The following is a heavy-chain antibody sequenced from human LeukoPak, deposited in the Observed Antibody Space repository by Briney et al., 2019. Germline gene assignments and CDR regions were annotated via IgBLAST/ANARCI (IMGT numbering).Heavy chain of an antibody. CDR2: VSGSGDRM. CDR1: GFTSSSYA. CDR3: AKAAAAPGFDF. V-gene: IGHV3-23*01. J-gene: IGHJ4*02. Sequence: PGGSLRLSCAASGFTSSSYALNWVRQAPGKGLEWVATVSGSGDRMYHADSVKGRFTISRDNSKNTIYLHMNSLRAEDTALYYCAKAAAAPGFDFWGQGTLVTVSS. D-gene: IGHD6-13*01.